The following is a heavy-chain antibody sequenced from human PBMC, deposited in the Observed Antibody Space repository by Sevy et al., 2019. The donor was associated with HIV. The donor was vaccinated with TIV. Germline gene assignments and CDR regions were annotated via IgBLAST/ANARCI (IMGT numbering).Heavy chain of an antibody. Sequence: GGSLRLSCAASGFTVSSNYMSWVRQAPGKGLEWVSVIYSGGSTYYADSVKGRFTISRDNSKNTLYLQMNSLRAEDTAVDYCARDMAAAGSEPNFDIWGQGTMVTVSS. CDR1: GFTVSSNY. CDR3: ARDMAAAGSEPNFDI. D-gene: IGHD6-13*01. CDR2: IYSGGST. J-gene: IGHJ3*02. V-gene: IGHV3-53*01.